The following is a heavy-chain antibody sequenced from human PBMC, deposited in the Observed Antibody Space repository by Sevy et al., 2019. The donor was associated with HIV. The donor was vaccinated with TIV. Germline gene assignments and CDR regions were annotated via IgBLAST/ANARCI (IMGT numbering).Heavy chain of an antibody. J-gene: IGHJ6*02. D-gene: IGHD3-3*01. CDR1: GYTFTTYD. Sequence: ASVKVSCAAFGYTFTTYDINWVRQAPGQGLEWMGWMSPNTGATGFAQMFQGRVTLTRNKSITTAYMELSSLTYEDTAIYYCARGGNGDFWSYEYYYYGMDVWGQGTTVTVFS. CDR2: MSPNTGAT. CDR3: ARGGNGDFWSYEYYYYGMDV. V-gene: IGHV1-8*01.